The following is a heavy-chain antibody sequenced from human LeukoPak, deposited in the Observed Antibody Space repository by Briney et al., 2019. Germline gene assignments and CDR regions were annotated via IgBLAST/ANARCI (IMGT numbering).Heavy chain of an antibody. D-gene: IGHD4-17*01. CDR3: ARHFYYGDYQGLGY. CDR2: IHNSGST. CDR1: GGSISSYY. Sequence: SETLSLTCTVSGGSISSYYWSWIRQPPGKGLEWIGYIHNSGSTDYSPSLKSRVTISVDTSMNQFSLRLSSVTAADTAVYYCARHFYYGDYQGLGYWGQGTLVTVSS. V-gene: IGHV4-59*08. J-gene: IGHJ4*02.